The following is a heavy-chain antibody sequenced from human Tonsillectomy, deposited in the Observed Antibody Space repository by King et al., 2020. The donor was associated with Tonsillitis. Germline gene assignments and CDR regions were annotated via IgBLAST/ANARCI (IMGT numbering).Heavy chain of an antibody. D-gene: IGHD6-6*01. J-gene: IGHJ3*02. Sequence: VQLVESGGGLVQPGRSLRISCTASGFTFGNYAMSWVRQAPGKGLEWVGFIRSKAYGGTTEYAASVKGRFTLSRDDSKSFAYLQMNSLKTEDTAVYYCTTVVAAFDIWGQGTMVTVSS. V-gene: IGHV3-49*04. CDR1: GFTFGNYA. CDR2: IRSKAYGGTT. CDR3: TTVVAAFDI.